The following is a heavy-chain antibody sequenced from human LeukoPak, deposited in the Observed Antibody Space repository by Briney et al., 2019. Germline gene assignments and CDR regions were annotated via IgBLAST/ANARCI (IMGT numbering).Heavy chain of an antibody. CDR3: ARGLGYYDYVWLTGAFDI. V-gene: IGHV3-48*03. CDR2: ISSSGSTI. Sequence: GGSLRLSCAASGFTFSSYEMNWVRQVPGKGLDWVSYISSSGSTIYYADSVKGRFTISRDNAKNSLYLQMNSLRAEDTAVYYCARGLGYYDYVWLTGAFDIWGQGTMVTVSS. J-gene: IGHJ3*02. D-gene: IGHD3-16*01. CDR1: GFTFSSYE.